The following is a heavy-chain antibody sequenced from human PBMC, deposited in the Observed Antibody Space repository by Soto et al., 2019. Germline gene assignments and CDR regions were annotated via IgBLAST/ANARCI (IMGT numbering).Heavy chain of an antibody. D-gene: IGHD3-3*01. CDR2: IIPIFGTA. J-gene: IGHJ5*02. V-gene: IGHV1-69*01. CDR1: GGTFSSYA. CDR3: ARSRFLEWLLSSYNWFDP. Sequence: QVQLVQSGAEVKKPGSSVKVSCKASGGTFSSYAISWVRQAPGQGLEWMGGIIPIFGTANYAQKFQGRVTITAGESTSTAYMELSSLSSEDTAVYYCARSRFLEWLLSSYNWFDPWGQGTLVTVSS.